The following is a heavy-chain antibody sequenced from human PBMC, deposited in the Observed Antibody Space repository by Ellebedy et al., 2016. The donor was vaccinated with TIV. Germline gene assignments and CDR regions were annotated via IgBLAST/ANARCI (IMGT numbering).Heavy chain of an antibody. D-gene: IGHD6-25*01. CDR3: ARFTAAGIFRAFDL. Sequence: GESLKISCAASGFDVSNTYMSWVRQAPGKGLEWISIIFSGDTTHYADSVRGRFTISRDNFKNIVYLQMDSLRAEDAAVYFCARFTAAGIFRAFDLWGQGTVVTVPS. J-gene: IGHJ3*01. V-gene: IGHV3-53*01. CDR2: IFSGDTT. CDR1: GFDVSNTY.